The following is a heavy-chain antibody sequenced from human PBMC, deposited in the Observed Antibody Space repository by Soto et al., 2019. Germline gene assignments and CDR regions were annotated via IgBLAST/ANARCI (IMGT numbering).Heavy chain of an antibody. CDR3: ARDGWQWLVRVLGNFDY. J-gene: IGHJ4*02. D-gene: IGHD6-19*01. V-gene: IGHV1-18*01. CDR1: GYTFTSYG. Sequence: GASVKVSCKASGYTFTSYGISWVRQAPGQGLEWMGWISGYNGNTNLAQKLQGRVTMTTDTPTSTAFMELRSLRSDDTAVHYCARDGWQWLVRVLGNFDYWGQGTLVTVSS. CDR2: ISGYNGNT.